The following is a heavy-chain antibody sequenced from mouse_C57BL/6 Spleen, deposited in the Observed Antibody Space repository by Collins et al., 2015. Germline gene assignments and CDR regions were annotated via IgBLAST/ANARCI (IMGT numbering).Heavy chain of an antibody. J-gene: IGHJ2*01. D-gene: IGHD2-4*01. Sequence: QIQLVQSGPELKKPGETVKISCKASGYTFTTYGMSWVKQAPGKGLKWMGWINTYSGVPTYADDFKGRFAFSLETSASTAYLQINNLKNEDTATYFCAREGDYNSFFDYWGQGTTLTVSS. V-gene: IGHV9-3*01. CDR2: INTYSGVP. CDR3: AREGDYNSFFDY. CDR1: GYTFTTYG.